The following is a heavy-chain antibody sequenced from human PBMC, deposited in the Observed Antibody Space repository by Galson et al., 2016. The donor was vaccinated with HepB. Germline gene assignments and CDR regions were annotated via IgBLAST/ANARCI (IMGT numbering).Heavy chain of an antibody. CDR1: GFTFSIHD. CDR3: ARGKSLLTMPWNYGLDV. CDR2: IETAGDT. V-gene: IGHV3-13*01. Sequence: SLRLSCAASGFTFSIHDMHWVRQAPGKGLEWVSAIETAGDTYYPDSVKGRFTISRENAKNSLYLQMNSLRAGDTAVYYCARGKSLLTMPWNYGLDVSGKGTTVSVSS. J-gene: IGHJ6*04. D-gene: IGHD4/OR15-4a*01.